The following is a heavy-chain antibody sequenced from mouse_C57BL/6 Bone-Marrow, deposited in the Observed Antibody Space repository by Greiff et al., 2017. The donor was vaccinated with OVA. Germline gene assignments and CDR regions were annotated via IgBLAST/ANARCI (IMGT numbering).Heavy chain of an antibody. V-gene: IGHV1-69*01. CDR3: ARSDGYYVLLYWYFDV. D-gene: IGHD2-3*01. CDR2: IDPSDSYT. CDR1: GYTFTSYW. Sequence: VQLQQPGAELVMPGASVKLSCKASGYTFTSYWMHWVKQRPGQGLEWIGEIDPSDSYTNYNQTFKGKSTLTVDKSSSTAYMQLSSLTSEDSAVYYCARSDGYYVLLYWYFDVWGTGTTVTVSS. J-gene: IGHJ1*03.